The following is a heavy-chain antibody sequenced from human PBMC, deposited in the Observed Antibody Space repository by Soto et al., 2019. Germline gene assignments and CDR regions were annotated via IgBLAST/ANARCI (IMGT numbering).Heavy chain of an antibody. CDR1: GFTFSSYV. CDR2: ISYDGSNK. CDR3: GKDSGAGVVSPFHI. J-gene: IGHJ3*02. Sequence: QVQLVESGGGVVQPGRSLRLSCAASGFTFSSYVMHWVRQAPGKGLEWVAVISYDGSNKYYADSVKGRFTISRDNSKNALYLQMNSLRAEDTAVYYCGKDSGAGVVSPFHILGQGKMVTV. D-gene: IGHD3-22*01. V-gene: IGHV3-30*18.